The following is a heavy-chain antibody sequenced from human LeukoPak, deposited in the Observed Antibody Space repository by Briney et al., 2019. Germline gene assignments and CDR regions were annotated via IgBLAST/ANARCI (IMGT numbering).Heavy chain of an antibody. J-gene: IGHJ3*02. CDR1: GGTFSSYA. V-gene: IGHV1-69*05. CDR3: ARDVRRVNYDSSGLRRDHDAFDI. D-gene: IGHD3-22*01. CDR2: IIPIFGTA. Sequence: ASVKVSCKASGGTFSSYAISWVRQAPGQGLEWMGRIIPIFGTANYAQKFQGRVTITTDESTSTAYMELSSLRSEDTAVYYCARDVRRVNYDSSGLRRDHDAFDIWGQGTMVTVSS.